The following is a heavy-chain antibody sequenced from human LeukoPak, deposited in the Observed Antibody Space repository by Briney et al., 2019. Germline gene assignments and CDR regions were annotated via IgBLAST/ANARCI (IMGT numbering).Heavy chain of an antibody. CDR1: GFTFSGYT. J-gene: IGHJ6*04. V-gene: IGHV3-21*01. D-gene: IGHD3-10*02. CDR3: AEPGITMIGGV. CDR2: ISSSSNYI. Sequence: GGSLRLSCAASGFTFSGYTMNWVRQAPGKGLDWVSSISSSSNYIYYADSVKGRFTISRDNAKNSLYLQMNSLRAEDTAVYYCAEPGITMIGGVWGKGTTVTISS.